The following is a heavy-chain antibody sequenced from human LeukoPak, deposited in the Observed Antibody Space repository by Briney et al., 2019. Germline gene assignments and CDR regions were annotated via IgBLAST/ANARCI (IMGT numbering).Heavy chain of an antibody. D-gene: IGHD6-6*01. CDR3: ARQASSSSSFYYSYYMDV. Sequence: SETLSLTCTVSGGSISSYYRSWIRQPPGKGLEWIGYIYTSGSTNYNPSLKSRVTISVDTSKNQFSLKLSSVTAADTAVYYCARQASSSSSFYYSYYMDVWGKGTTVTVSS. CDR1: GGSISSYY. J-gene: IGHJ6*03. V-gene: IGHV4-4*09. CDR2: IYTSGST.